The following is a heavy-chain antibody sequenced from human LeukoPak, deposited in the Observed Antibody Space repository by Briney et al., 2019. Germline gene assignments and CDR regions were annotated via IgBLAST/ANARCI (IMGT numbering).Heavy chain of an antibody. CDR3: ARARGTTSYYDAFDI. V-gene: IGHV1-46*03. D-gene: IGHD4-17*01. J-gene: IGHJ3*02. CDR2: INPSSGST. Sequence: ASVKVSCKASGYTFTNYYMDWVRQAPGQGLEWMGIINPSSGSTDYAQKFQGRVTMTRDTSTSTVYMELSSLRSEDTAVCYCARARGTTSYYDAFDIWGQGTMVTVSS. CDR1: GYTFTNYY.